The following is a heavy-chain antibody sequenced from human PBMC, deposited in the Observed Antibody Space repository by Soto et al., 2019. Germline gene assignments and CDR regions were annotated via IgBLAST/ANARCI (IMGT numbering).Heavy chain of an antibody. CDR2: ITGSGGYT. CDR3: ANERYYDILTGPENYYFHYCMDV. CDR1: GFTFSSYA. J-gene: IGHJ6*04. V-gene: IGHV3-23*01. Sequence: EVQLLDSGGGLVQPGGSLRLSWAASGFTFSSYAMSWVLQAPGKGLDWVSDITGSGGYTFYADSVTGRFPISRDISKNTLYLQRSSLRAEDTAVYYCANERYYDILTGPENYYFHYCMDVLGKGTTVTVSS. D-gene: IGHD3-9*01.